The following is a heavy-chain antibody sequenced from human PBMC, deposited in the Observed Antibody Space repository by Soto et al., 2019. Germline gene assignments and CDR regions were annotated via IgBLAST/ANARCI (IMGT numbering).Heavy chain of an antibody. CDR3: AKDPKPFVEMATMPY. CDR1: GFTFSSYA. J-gene: IGHJ4*02. CDR2: ISGSGGST. V-gene: IGHV3-23*01. D-gene: IGHD5-12*01. Sequence: PGGSLRLSCAASGFTFSSYAMSWVRQAPGKGLEWVSAISGSGGSTYYADSVKGRFTISRDNSKNTLYLQMNSLRAEDTAVYYCAKDPKPFVEMATMPYWGQGTLVTVSS.